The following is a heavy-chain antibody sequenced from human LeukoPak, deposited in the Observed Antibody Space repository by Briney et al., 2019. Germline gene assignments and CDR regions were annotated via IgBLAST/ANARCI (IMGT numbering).Heavy chain of an antibody. J-gene: IGHJ4*02. CDR1: GGSISDYY. V-gene: IGHV4-59*01. Sequence: SETLSLTCTVSGGSISDYYWSWIRQPPGKELEWIGYIYYSGSTNYNPSLKSRVTISVDTSKNQFSLKLSSVTAADTAVYYCARALAVAGRFYFDYWGQGTLVTVSS. CDR3: ARALAVAGRFYFDY. D-gene: IGHD6-19*01. CDR2: IYYSGST.